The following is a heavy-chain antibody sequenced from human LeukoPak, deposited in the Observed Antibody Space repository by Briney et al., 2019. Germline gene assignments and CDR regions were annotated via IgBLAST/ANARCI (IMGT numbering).Heavy chain of an antibody. D-gene: IGHD3-3*01. CDR3: ARQKGYDFWSGPNYYYYYMDV. V-gene: IGHV5-51*01. CDR1: GYSSTSYW. CDR2: IYPGDSDT. Sequence: GESLKISCKGSGYSSTSYWIGWVRQMPGKGLEWMGIIYPGDSDTRYSPSFQGQVTISADKSISTAYLQWSSLKASDTAMYYCARQKGYDFWSGPNYYYYYMDVWGKGTTVTVSS. J-gene: IGHJ6*03.